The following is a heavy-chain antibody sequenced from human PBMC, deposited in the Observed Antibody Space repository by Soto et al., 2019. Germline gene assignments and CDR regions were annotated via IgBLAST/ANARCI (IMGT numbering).Heavy chain of an antibody. CDR2: VSPDGNGK. V-gene: IGHV3-30*04. CDR3: AREGGSSGRAGFFDP. D-gene: IGHD6-19*01. CDR1: GFTFSSSP. J-gene: IGHJ5*02. Sequence: GGSLRLSCAASGFTFSSSPMHWVRQFPGRGLQWLAVVSPDGNGKTYADSVKGRFTISRDNSRNTLDLQVNNLTPEDTSVYYCAREGGSSGRAGFFDPWGQGTLVTVSS.